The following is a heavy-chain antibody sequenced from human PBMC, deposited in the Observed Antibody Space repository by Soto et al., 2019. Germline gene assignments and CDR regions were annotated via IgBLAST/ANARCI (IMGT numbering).Heavy chain of an antibody. CDR2: IIPIFGTA. Sequence: GTSVKLSCKDSGGTISSYAISWVRQAPEQGLEWMGGIIPIFGTANYAQKFQGRVTITADESTSTAYMELSSLRSEDTAVYYCARGELGPSVSYYYYGMDVWGQGTTVTVSS. V-gene: IGHV1-69*13. D-gene: IGHD7-27*01. J-gene: IGHJ6*02. CDR3: ARGELGPSVSYYYYGMDV. CDR1: GGTISSYA.